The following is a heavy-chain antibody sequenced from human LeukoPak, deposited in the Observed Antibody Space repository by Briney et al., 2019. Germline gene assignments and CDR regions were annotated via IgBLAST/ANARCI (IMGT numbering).Heavy chain of an antibody. Sequence: SETLSLTCTVSGGSIGSSSYYWGWIRQPPGKGLEWIGSIYYSGSTYYNPSLKSRVTISVDTSKNQFSLKLSSVTAADTAVYYCARQLGFLEWLTPANWFDPWGQGTLVTVSS. CDR2: IYYSGST. CDR3: ARQLGFLEWLTPANWFDP. J-gene: IGHJ5*02. V-gene: IGHV4-39*01. CDR1: GGSIGSSSYY. D-gene: IGHD3-3*01.